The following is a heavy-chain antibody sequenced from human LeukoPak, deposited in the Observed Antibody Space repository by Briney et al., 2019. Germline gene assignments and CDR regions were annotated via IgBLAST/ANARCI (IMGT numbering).Heavy chain of an antibody. J-gene: IGHJ6*02. Sequence: GGSLRLSCAASGFTFSSYAMHWVRQAPGKGLEWVASISCYGSNKYYADSLKGRFTISRDNAKKTLYLQMNSLRGEDTAVYSCARGAIFGVVTIYSGMDVWGQGTTVTVS. D-gene: IGHD3-3*01. CDR2: ISCYGSNK. CDR1: GFTFSSYA. V-gene: IGHV3-30-3*01. CDR3: ARGAIFGVVTIYSGMDV.